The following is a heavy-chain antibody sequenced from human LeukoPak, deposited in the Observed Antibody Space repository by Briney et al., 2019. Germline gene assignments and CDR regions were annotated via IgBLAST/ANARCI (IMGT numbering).Heavy chain of an antibody. V-gene: IGHV3-33*08. CDR3: AREVAGYRFDY. D-gene: IGHD3-9*01. J-gene: IGHJ4*02. CDR2: IWYDGSNK. Sequence: GGSLRLSCAASGFTFSSYGMHWVRQAPGKGLEWVAAIWYDGSNKYYADSVKGRFTISRDNSKNTLYLQMNSLRAEDTAVYYCAREVAGYRFDYWGQGTLVTVSS. CDR1: GFTFSSYG.